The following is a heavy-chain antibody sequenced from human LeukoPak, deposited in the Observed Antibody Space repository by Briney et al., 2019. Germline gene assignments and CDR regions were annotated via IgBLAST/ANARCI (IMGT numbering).Heavy chain of an antibody. J-gene: IGHJ3*02. CDR2: IYDSGST. CDR3: ARDSNLVRGVIGYAFDI. Sequence: SETLSLTCTVAGGSIDSHYWSWIRQPPGEGLGWIWYIYDSGSTNYNPSLKSRFIISVDTSTSYFSMKLRALTAADTAMYYCARDSNLVRGVIGYAFDIWGQGTMVSVSS. CDR1: GGSIDSHY. V-gene: IGHV4-59*11. D-gene: IGHD3-10*01.